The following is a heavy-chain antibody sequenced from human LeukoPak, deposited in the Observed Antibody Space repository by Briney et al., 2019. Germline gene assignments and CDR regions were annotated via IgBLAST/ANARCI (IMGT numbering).Heavy chain of an antibody. CDR3: AKDLRSGPRLFEY. CDR1: GFTFSSYS. CDR2: ISSSSSYI. Sequence: GGSLRLSCAVSGFTFSSYSMNWVRQAPGKGLEWVSSISSSSSYIYYADSVKGRFTISRDNAKNSLDLQMNSLRAEDTALYYCAKDLRSGPRLFEYWGQGTLVTVSS. D-gene: IGHD3-3*01. J-gene: IGHJ4*02. V-gene: IGHV3-21*01.